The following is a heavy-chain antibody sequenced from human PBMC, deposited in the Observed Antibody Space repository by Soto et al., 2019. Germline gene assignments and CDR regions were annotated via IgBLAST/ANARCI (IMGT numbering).Heavy chain of an antibody. CDR1: GFTFSSYW. CDR2: INQDESQK. CDR3: AKAPVPAAIQFYFDY. Sequence: QPGGSLRLSCVASGFTFSSYWMNWVRQAPGEGLEWVANINQDESQKYYADSVKGRLSISRDNSMNTLYLQMNSLRAEDTAVYYCAKAPVPAAIQFYFDYWGQGTLVTVSS. J-gene: IGHJ4*02. V-gene: IGHV3-7*03. D-gene: IGHD2-2*01.